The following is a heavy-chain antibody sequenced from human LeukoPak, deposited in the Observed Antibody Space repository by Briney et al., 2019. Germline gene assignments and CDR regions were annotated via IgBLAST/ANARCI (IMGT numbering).Heavy chain of an antibody. Sequence: SETLSLTCTVSGGSLSSYYWSWIRQPPGKGLEWIGYIYYSGSTNYNPYLKSRVTISVDTSKNQFSLKLSSVPAADTAVYYCARSVEGYCSGGSCYSYYYYMDVWGKGTTVTVSS. J-gene: IGHJ6*03. CDR1: GGSLSSYY. V-gene: IGHV4-59*01. D-gene: IGHD2-15*01. CDR2: IYYSGST. CDR3: ARSVEGYCSGGSCYSYYYYMDV.